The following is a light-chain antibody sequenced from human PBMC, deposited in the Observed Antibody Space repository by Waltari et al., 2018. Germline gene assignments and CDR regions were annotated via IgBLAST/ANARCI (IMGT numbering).Light chain of an antibody. CDR3: QHYSHSSPWT. V-gene: IGKV1-5*01. CDR2: DVS. CDR1: QSVRDW. J-gene: IGKJ1*01. Sequence: DSQLTQSPSTLSASVGDRVTITCRASQSVRDWLAWDQQKPGKAPELLIFDVSTLKSGVPSRFSGRGSGTEFTLTISSLQPDDFATYYCQHYSHSSPWTFGQGTKVEIK.